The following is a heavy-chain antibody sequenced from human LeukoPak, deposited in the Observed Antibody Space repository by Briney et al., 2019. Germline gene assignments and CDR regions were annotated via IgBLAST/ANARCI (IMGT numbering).Heavy chain of an antibody. Sequence: GGSLRLSCAASGFTFSSYWMHWVRQAPGKGLVWVSRINSDGSSTSYADSVKGRFTISRDNAKNTLYLQMNSLRAEDTAAYYCARDGSITIFGVVTHDDYGMDVWGQGTTVTVSS. CDR1: GFTFSSYW. CDR3: ARDGSITIFGVVTHDDYGMDV. J-gene: IGHJ6*02. V-gene: IGHV3-74*01. D-gene: IGHD3-3*01. CDR2: INSDGSST.